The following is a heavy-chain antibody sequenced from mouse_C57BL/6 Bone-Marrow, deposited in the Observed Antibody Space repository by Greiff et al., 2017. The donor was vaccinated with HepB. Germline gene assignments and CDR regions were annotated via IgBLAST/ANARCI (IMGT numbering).Heavy chain of an antibody. CDR1: GYSFTGYY. V-gene: IGHV1-42*01. CDR2: INPSTGGT. D-gene: IGHD1-1*01. CDR3: ARHYYGSSYHYAMDY. J-gene: IGHJ4*01. Sequence: EVQLQQSGPELVKPGASVKISCKASGYSFTGYYMNWVKQSPEKSLEWIGEINPSTGGTTYNQKFKAKATLTVDKSSSTAYMQLKSLTSEDSAVYYCARHYYGSSYHYAMDYWGQGTSVTVSS.